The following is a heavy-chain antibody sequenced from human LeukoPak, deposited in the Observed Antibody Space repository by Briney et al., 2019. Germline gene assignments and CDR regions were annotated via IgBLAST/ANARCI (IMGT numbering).Heavy chain of an antibody. Sequence: GGSLRLSCAASGFTVSSNYMSWVRQAPGKGLEWVSVIYSGGSTYYADSVKGRFTISRDDAKNSLYLQMNSLRAEDTAVYYCARDVYYGSGSPRLDYWGQGTLVTVSS. V-gene: IGHV3-66*01. CDR1: GFTVSSNY. D-gene: IGHD3-10*01. CDR3: ARDVYYGSGSPRLDY. J-gene: IGHJ4*02. CDR2: IYSGGST.